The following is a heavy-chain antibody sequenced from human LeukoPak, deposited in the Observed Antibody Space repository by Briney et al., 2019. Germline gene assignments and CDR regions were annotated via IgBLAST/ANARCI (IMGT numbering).Heavy chain of an antibody. D-gene: IGHD5-18*01. CDR2: IYPGDSDT. J-gene: IGHJ6*02. V-gene: IGHV5-51*01. Sequence: GESLKISCKGSGYSFTSYWLGWVRQMPGKGLEWMGIIYPGDSDTRYSPSFQGQVTISADKSISTAYLQWSSLKASDTAMCYCARVGYGPAPYYYYGMDVWGQGTTVTVSS. CDR1: GYSFTSYW. CDR3: ARVGYGPAPYYYYGMDV.